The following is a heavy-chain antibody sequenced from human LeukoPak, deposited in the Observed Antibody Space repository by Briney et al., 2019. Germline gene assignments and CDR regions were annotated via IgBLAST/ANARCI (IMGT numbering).Heavy chain of an antibody. CDR1: GGSISSGSYY. D-gene: IGHD5-18*01. V-gene: IGHV4-61*02. CDR2: IYTSGST. CDR3: ARGVEQLWFGYYYYYMDV. J-gene: IGHJ6*03. Sequence: PSETLSLTCTVSGGSISSGSYYWSWIRQPAGKGLEWIGRIYTSGSTNYNPSLKSRVTISVDTSKNQFSLKLSSVTAADTAVYYCARGVEQLWFGYYYYYMDVWGKGTTVTVSS.